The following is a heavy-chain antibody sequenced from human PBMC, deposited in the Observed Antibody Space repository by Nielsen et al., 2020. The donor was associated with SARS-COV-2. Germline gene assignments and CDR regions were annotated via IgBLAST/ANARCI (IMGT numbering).Heavy chain of an antibody. V-gene: IGHV2-5*02. CDR3: AHRRATMVRRPYFDY. D-gene: IGHD3-10*01. CDR1: GFSLSTSGVG. Sequence: SGPTLVTPTQTLTLTCTFSGFSLSTSGVGVGWIRQPPGKALEWLALIYWDDDKRYSPSLKSRLTITKDTSKNQVVPTMTNMDPVDTATYYCAHRRATMVRRPYFDYWGQGTLVTVSS. CDR2: IYWDDDK. J-gene: IGHJ4*02.